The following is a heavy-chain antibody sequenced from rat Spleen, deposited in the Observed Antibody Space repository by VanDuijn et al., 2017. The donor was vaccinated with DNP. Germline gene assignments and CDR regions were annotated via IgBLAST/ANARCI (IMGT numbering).Heavy chain of an antibody. J-gene: IGHJ2*01. CDR1: GFSFSNYD. CDR2: ISNGGGNT. CDR3: TTDFERGY. D-gene: IGHD1-11*01. V-gene: IGHV5-27*01. Sequence: EVQLVESGGGLVQPGRSLKVSCVASGFSFSNYDMAWVRQAPTKGLEWVAAISNGGGNTYYRDSVKGRFTISRDNAKSTLYLQMDSLRSEDTATYYCTTDFERGYWGQGVMVTVSS.